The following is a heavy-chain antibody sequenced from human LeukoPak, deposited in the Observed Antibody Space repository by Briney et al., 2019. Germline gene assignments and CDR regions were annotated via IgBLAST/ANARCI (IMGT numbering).Heavy chain of an antibody. V-gene: IGHV3-23*01. CDR3: AKGGHSSSWYGPDY. CDR1: GLTFSSYS. Sequence: GASLRLSCAASGLTFSSYSMSWVRQAPGKGLEWVSVISGSGGSTCYADSVRGRFTISRDNSKNTLYLQINSLRAEDTAVYYCAKGGHSSSWYGPDYWGQGTLVTVSS. CDR2: ISGSGGST. J-gene: IGHJ4*02. D-gene: IGHD6-13*01.